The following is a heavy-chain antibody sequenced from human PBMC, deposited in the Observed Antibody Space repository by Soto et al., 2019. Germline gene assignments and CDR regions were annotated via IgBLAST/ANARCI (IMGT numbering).Heavy chain of an antibody. CDR3: VRDYASDSGVLLDF. CDR2: IGAGDGKT. V-gene: IGHV1-3*01. J-gene: IGHJ4*02. D-gene: IGHD6-19*01. Sequence: GASVKVSCKASGYSFTHYVIHWVRQAPGQRLEWMGWIGAGDGKTYYSQNFQGRVTITKDTSATTAYMELSRLIPEDTAVYYCVRDYASDSGVLLDFWGKGTLVTVSS. CDR1: GYSFTHYV.